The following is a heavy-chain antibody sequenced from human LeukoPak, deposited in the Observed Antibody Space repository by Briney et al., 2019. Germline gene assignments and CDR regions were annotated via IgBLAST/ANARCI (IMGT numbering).Heavy chain of an antibody. CDR3: ATGVYAWSGYDLSYYFDY. Sequence: ASVMVSCKVSGYTLTELSMHWVRQAPGKGLEWMGGFDPEDGETIYAQKFQGRVTMTEDTSTDTAYMELSSLRSEDTAVYYCATGVYAWSGYDLSYYFDYWGQGTLVTVSS. V-gene: IGHV1-24*01. D-gene: IGHD5-12*01. CDR1: GYTLTELS. CDR2: FDPEDGET. J-gene: IGHJ4*02.